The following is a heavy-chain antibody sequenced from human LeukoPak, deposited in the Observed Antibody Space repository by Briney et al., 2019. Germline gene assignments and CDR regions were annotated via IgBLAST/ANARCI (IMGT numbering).Heavy chain of an antibody. J-gene: IGHJ4*02. Sequence: AGGSLRLSCAASGFTVNSNYMSWVRQAPGKGLEWVSVTHSGGNTYYADSVKGRFTISRDNPKNTLYLLMNSLRAEDTAVYYCAREVSYRSSWYLDYWGQGTLVTVSS. CDR1: GFTVNSNY. D-gene: IGHD6-13*01. V-gene: IGHV3-53*01. CDR2: THSGGNT. CDR3: AREVSYRSSWYLDY.